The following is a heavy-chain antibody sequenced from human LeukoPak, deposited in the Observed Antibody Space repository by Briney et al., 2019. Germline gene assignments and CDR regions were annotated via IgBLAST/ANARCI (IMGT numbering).Heavy chain of an antibody. D-gene: IGHD2-15*01. CDR3: TRDGPGPEYSSGGYCYSLH. Sequence: GGSLRLSCAASGFTFSSSWMKWIRQAPGEGLEWVAKIHPDGSEKYYVDSVKGRITISRDNAKNSLYLQMTSLRPEDTAMYYCTRDGPGPEYSSGGYCYSLHWGQGALVTVSS. CDR2: IHPDGSEK. V-gene: IGHV3-7*01. J-gene: IGHJ4*02. CDR1: GFTFSSSW.